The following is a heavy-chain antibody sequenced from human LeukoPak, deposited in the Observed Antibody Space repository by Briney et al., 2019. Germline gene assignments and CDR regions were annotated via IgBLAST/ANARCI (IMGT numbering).Heavy chain of an antibody. D-gene: IGHD1-26*01. CDR2: ISYDGSNK. V-gene: IGHV3-30-3*01. CDR3: ARGEWFDP. Sequence: PGGSLRLSCAASGFTFSSYAMHWVRQAPGKGLEWVAVISYDGSNKYYADSVKGRFTISRDNSKNTLYLQMNSLRAEDTAVYYRARGEWFDPWGQGTLVTVSS. J-gene: IGHJ5*02. CDR1: GFTFSSYA.